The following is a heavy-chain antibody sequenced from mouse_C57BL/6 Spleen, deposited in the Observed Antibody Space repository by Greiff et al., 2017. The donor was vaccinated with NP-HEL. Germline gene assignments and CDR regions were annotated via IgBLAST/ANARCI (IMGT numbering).Heavy chain of an antibody. V-gene: IGHV1-52*01. CDR1: GYTFISYW. CDR3: ARHYGNYDAMDY. J-gene: IGHJ4*01. D-gene: IGHD2-1*01. CDR2: IDPSDSET. Sequence: QVQLQQPGAELVRPGSSVKLSCKASGYTFISYWMHWVKQRPIQGLEWIGNIDPSDSETHYNQKFKDKATLTVDKSSSTAYMQLSSLTSEDSAVYYCARHYGNYDAMDYWGQGTSVTVSS.